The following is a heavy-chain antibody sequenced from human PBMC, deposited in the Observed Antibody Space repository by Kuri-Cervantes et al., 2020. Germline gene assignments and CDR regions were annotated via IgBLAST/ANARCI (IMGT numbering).Heavy chain of an antibody. V-gene: IGHV1-18*01. J-gene: IGHJ4*02. CDR1: GYTFTSYG. Sequence: ASVKVSCKASGYTFTSYGISWVRQAPGQGLEWMGWISAYNGDTNYAQKLQGRVTMTTDTSISTAYMELSRLRSDDTAVYYCASEDSSGWYGGVDYWGQGTLVTVSS. CDR3: ASEDSSGWYGGVDY. D-gene: IGHD6-19*01. CDR2: ISAYNGDT.